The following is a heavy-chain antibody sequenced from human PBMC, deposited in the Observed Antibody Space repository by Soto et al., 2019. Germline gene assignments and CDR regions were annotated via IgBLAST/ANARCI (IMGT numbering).Heavy chain of an antibody. CDR3: ARRDGCSGGSCYPDYHY. CDR1: GYTFTSYG. J-gene: IGHJ4*02. CDR2: ISAYNGNT. Sequence: QVQLVQSGAEVKKPGASVKVSCKASGYTFTSYGISWVRQAPGQGLEWMGWISAYNGNTNYAQKLQGRVTMTTETSTSTAYMELRSLRSDATAVYYCARRDGCSGGSCYPDYHYWGQGTLVTVSS. V-gene: IGHV1-18*01. D-gene: IGHD2-15*01.